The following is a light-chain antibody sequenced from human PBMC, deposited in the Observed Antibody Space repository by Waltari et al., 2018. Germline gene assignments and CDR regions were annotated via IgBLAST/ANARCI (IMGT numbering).Light chain of an antibody. J-gene: IGLJ3*02. CDR1: SSDVGNYNY. CDR3: CSYAGSYTLWV. CDR2: DVT. Sequence: QSALTQPRSVSGSPGQSVTISCTGTSSDVGNYNYVSWYRQLPGKAPKLMIYDVTKRPSGVPDRFSGSKSGNTASLTISGLQADDEADYYCCSYAGSYTLWVFGGGTKLTVL. V-gene: IGLV2-11*01.